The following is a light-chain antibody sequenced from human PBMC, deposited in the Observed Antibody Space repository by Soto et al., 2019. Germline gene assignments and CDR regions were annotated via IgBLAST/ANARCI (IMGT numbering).Light chain of an antibody. CDR1: QSISSY. CDR3: QQSYSTPIT. Sequence: DIQMTQSPSSLSASVGDRVTITCRASQSISSYLNWYQQKQGKAPKXLIYAASSLQSGVPSRFSGSGSGTDLTITISSLQPEDFETYDCQQSYSTPITFGQGTRLEIK. V-gene: IGKV1-39*01. J-gene: IGKJ5*01. CDR2: AAS.